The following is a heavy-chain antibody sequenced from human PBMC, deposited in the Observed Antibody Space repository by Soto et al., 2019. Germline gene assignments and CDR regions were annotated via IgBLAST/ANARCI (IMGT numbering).Heavy chain of an antibody. V-gene: IGHV4-59*01. CDR2: IYYSGST. J-gene: IGHJ4*02. CDR1: GGSISSFY. D-gene: IGHD3-9*01. Sequence: PSETLSLTCTVSGGSISSFYWSWIRQPPGKGLEWIGYIYYSGSTNYNPSLKSRVTISVDTSKNQFSLKLSSVTAADTAVYYCARGSPYYDILTGYSPPYYFDYWGQGTLVTVSS. CDR3: ARGSPYYDILTGYSPPYYFDY.